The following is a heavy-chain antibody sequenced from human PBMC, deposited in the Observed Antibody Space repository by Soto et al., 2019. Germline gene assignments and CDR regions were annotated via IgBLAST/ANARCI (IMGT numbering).Heavy chain of an antibody. Sequence: SETLSLTCVVSGGSISSGGYSWSWIRQPPGKGLEWIGYIYHGGSTYYNPSLKSRVTISVDRSKNQFSLKLSSVTAADTAVYYCVRVPGPWGQGTLVTVSS. J-gene: IGHJ5*02. CDR1: GGSISSGGYS. CDR2: IYHGGST. CDR3: VRVPGP. V-gene: IGHV4-30-2*01.